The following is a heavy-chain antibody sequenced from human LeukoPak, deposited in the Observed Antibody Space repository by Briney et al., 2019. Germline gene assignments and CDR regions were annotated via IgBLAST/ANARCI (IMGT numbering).Heavy chain of an antibody. CDR2: ISGSGGST. V-gene: IGHV3-23*01. D-gene: IGHD3-10*01. CDR1: GFTFSSYA. CDR3: AKERPRYYYGSGSSIDY. Sequence: GGSLRLSCAASGFTFSSYAMSWVRQAPGKGLEWVSAISGSGGSTYYADSVKGRFTISRDNSKNTLYLQMNSLRAEDTAVYYCAKERPRYYYGSGSSIDYWGQGTLVTVSS. J-gene: IGHJ4*02.